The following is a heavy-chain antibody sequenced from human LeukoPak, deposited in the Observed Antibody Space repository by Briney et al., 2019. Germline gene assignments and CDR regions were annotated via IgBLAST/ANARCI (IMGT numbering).Heavy chain of an antibody. CDR2: IYYDGST. V-gene: IGHV4-39*01. J-gene: IGHJ4*02. Sequence: SETLSLTCTVSGDSISRSSYYWGWIRQPPGGGLEWIGTIYYDGSTYHNPSLKSRVTISVDASKNQFSLKLRSVTAADTAVYYCARHLRPTVTPAPFDYWGQGTLVTVSS. CDR1: GDSISRSSYY. D-gene: IGHD4-11*01. CDR3: ARHLRPTVTPAPFDY.